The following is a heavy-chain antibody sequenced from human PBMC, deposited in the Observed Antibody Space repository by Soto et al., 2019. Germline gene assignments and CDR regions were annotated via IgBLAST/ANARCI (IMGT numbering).Heavy chain of an antibody. Sequence: ASVKVSCKASGYTFTSYGISWVRQAPGQGLEWIGWISAYNGNTNYAQKLQGRVTMTTDTSTSTAYMELRSLRSDDTAVYYCARSVGIAVAGTPRDYWGQGTLVTVS. V-gene: IGHV1-18*01. D-gene: IGHD6-19*01. CDR3: ARSVGIAVAGTPRDY. CDR2: ISAYNGNT. J-gene: IGHJ4*02. CDR1: GYTFTSYG.